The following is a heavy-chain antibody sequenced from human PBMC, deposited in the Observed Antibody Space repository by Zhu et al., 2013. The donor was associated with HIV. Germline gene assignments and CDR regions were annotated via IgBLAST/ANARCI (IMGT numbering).Heavy chain of an antibody. Sequence: QVQLQESGPGLVKPSQTLSLTCTVSGGSISSGDYYWSWIRQPPGKGLEWIGYIYYSGSTYYNPSLRSRVTISVDTSKNQFSLKLSSVTAADTAVYYCARGGGPYSSGWYWQTDWGQGTLVTVSS. V-gene: IGHV4-30-4*01. CDR2: IYYSGST. CDR3: ARGGGPYSSGWYWQTD. D-gene: IGHD6-19*01. J-gene: IGHJ4*02. CDR1: GGSISSGDYY.